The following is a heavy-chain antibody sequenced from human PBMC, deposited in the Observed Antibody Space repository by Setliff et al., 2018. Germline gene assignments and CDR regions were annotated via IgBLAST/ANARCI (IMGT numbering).Heavy chain of an antibody. D-gene: IGHD5-12*01. J-gene: IGHJ6*03. CDR1: GGTFSSYG. V-gene: IGHV1-69*05. CDR2: TIPMFGTI. CDR3: VREGVDGRSSTDYRYYMDV. Sequence: GASVKVSCKASGGTFSSYGISWVRQAPGQGLEWMGGTIPMFGTIDYARKFQGRVTIITDESTSTAYMKLSSLGSEDTAVYYCVREGVDGRSSTDYRYYMDVWGKGTTVTVSS.